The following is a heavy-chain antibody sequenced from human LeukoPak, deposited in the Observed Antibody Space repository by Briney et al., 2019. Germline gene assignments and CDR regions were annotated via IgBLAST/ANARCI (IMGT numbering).Heavy chain of an antibody. D-gene: IGHD3-22*01. CDR2: IYYSGST. V-gene: IGHV4-31*03. J-gene: IGHJ4*02. Sequence: SETLSLTCTVSGGSISSGGYYWSWIRQHPGKGLEWIGYIYYSGSTYYNPSLKGRVTISVDTSKNQFSLKLSSVTAADTAVYYCARAPMYYYDSSGYRYYFDYWGQGTLVTVSS. CDR1: GGSISSGGYY. CDR3: ARAPMYYYDSSGYRYYFDY.